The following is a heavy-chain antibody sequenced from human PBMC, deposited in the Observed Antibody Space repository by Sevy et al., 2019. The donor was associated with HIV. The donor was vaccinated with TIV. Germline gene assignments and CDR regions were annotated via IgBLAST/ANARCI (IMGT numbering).Heavy chain of an antibody. CDR1: GFTFNTYG. D-gene: IGHD5-18*01. CDR2: FSYDGSNK. V-gene: IGHV3-30*18. CDR3: AKAMDTWIQLWSLIDY. J-gene: IGHJ4*02. Sequence: GGSLRLSCAASGFTFNTYGMHWVRQAPGKGLEWVAVFSYDGSNKYYADSVQGRFTISRDNSRNTLYLQVNSLRTEDTAVYYCAKAMDTWIQLWSLIDYWGQGTLVTVSS.